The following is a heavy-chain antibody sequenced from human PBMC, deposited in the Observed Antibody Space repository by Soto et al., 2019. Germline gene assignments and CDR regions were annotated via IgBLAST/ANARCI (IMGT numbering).Heavy chain of an antibody. CDR1: GYTFTSHY. D-gene: IGHD4-17*01. CDR3: ARQDGDPGAFDI. Sequence: QVQLVQSGAEVKKPGASVKVSCKASGYTFTSHYIHWVRQAPGQGLEWMGMINPSGGSTRYAQKFQGRGTMTRDTSTTTVHMELSSLRSEDTAVYYCARQDGDPGAFDIWGQGTLVTVSS. CDR2: INPSGGST. J-gene: IGHJ3*02. V-gene: IGHV1-46*03.